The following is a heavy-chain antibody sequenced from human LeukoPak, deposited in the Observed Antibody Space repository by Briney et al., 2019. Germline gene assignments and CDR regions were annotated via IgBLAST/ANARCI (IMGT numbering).Heavy chain of an antibody. D-gene: IGHD4-11*01. CDR3: AKLDSSDYDYIAYGMDV. CDR1: GFTFDDYA. Sequence: GGSLRLSCAASGFTFDDYAMHWVRQAPGKGLEWVSGISCISGSIGYADSVKGRFTISRDNAKNSLYLQMNSLRAEDTALYYCAKLDSSDYDYIAYGMDVWGQGTTVTVSS. CDR2: ISCISGSI. V-gene: IGHV3-9*01. J-gene: IGHJ6*02.